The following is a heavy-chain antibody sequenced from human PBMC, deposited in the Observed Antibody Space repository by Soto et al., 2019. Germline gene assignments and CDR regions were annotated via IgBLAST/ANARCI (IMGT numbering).Heavy chain of an antibody. CDR3: AREPLRRRLGYSGYEYFDY. CDR2: TYYRSKWYN. CDR1: GDSVSSNSAA. J-gene: IGHJ4*02. Sequence: SQTLSLTCAISGDSVSSNSAAWNWIRQSPSRGLERLGRTYYRSKWYNDYAVSVKSRITINPDTSKNQFSLQLNSVTPEDTAVYYCAREPLRRRLGYSGYEYFDYWGQGTLVTVSS. D-gene: IGHD5-12*01. V-gene: IGHV6-1*01.